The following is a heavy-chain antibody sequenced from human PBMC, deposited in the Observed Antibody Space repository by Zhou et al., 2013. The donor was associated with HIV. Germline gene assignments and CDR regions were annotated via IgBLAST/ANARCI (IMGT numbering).Heavy chain of an antibody. V-gene: IGHV1-46*01. J-gene: IGHJ4*02. CDR3: ARVVFDRSDY. CDR2: LNPTDGRT. CDR1: GYTFTNNY. D-gene: IGHD3-9*01. Sequence: LVQSATEVNRPGASVTISCQTSGYTFTNNYIHWVRQTPGQGLEWLGVLNPTDGRTTVAQKFDGRVTMTRDTSASTAYMELSSLRSEDTAVYYCARVVFDRSDYWGQGTLVTVSS.